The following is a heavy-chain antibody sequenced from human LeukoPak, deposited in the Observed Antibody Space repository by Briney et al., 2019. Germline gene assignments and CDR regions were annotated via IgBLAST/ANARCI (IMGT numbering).Heavy chain of an antibody. CDR1: GGSISSYY. J-gene: IGHJ4*02. CDR2: INHSGST. Sequence: SETLSLTCTVSGGSISSYYWSWIRQPPGKGLEWIGEINHSGSTNYNPSLKSRVTISVDTSKNQFSLKLSSVTAADTAVYYCARTRIAARRKFDYWGQGTLVTVSS. V-gene: IGHV4-34*01. CDR3: ARTRIAARRKFDY. D-gene: IGHD6-6*01.